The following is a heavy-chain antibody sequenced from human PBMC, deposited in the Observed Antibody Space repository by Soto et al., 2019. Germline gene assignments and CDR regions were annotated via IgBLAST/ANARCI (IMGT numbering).Heavy chain of an antibody. Sequence: QLQLQESGPGLVKPSETLSLTCTVSGGSISSSSYYWGWIRQPPGKGLEWIGSIYYSGSTCYNPSLKSRVTISVDTSKNQFSLKLSSVTAADTAVYYCARLPSSGWSLIDYWGQGTLVTVSS. CDR3: ARLPSSGWSLIDY. D-gene: IGHD6-19*01. CDR1: GGSISSSSYY. CDR2: IYYSGST. V-gene: IGHV4-39*01. J-gene: IGHJ4*02.